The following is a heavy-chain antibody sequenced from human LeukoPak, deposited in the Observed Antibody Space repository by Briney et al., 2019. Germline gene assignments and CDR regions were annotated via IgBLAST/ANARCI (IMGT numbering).Heavy chain of an antibody. CDR2: IYHSGTT. V-gene: IGHV4-38-2*02. CDR1: GYSISSGYY. J-gene: IGHJ6*03. Sequence: SETLSLTCTVSGYSISSGYYWDWTRQPPGKGLEWIGTIYHSGTTYYKPSLKTRVTISVDTSKNQCSLKLSSVTAADTAVYYCARDGAYSYYYYYYMDVWGKGTTVTVSS. CDR3: ARDGAYSYYYYYYMDV. D-gene: IGHD5-18*01.